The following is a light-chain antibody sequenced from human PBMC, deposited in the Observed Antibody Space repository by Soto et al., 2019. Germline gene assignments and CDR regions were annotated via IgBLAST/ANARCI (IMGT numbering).Light chain of an antibody. J-gene: IGKJ1*01. V-gene: IGKV3-20*01. CDR2: SAS. CDR3: QQYDSSPWT. Sequence: EVVLTESPGTLSLSPGERATLSCRASQSVSSSYLAWYQQKPGQSPRLLIYSASNRASGISDRFSGSGSGTDFTLTIYRLEPEDFAVYYCQQYDSSPWTFGQGTKVDIK. CDR1: QSVSSSY.